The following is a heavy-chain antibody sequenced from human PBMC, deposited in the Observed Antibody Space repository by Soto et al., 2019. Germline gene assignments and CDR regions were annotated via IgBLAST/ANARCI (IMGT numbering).Heavy chain of an antibody. CDR2: ISGSGGST. CDR1: GFTFSSYA. V-gene: IGHV3-23*01. J-gene: IGHJ4*02. Sequence: GGSLRLSCAASGFTFSSYAMSWVRQAPGKGLEWVSAISGSGGSTYYADSVKGRFTISRDNSKNTLYLQMNSLRAEDTAVYYCAKGVEGPYYYDSSGYYRGGQLDYWGQGTLVTVSS. D-gene: IGHD3-22*01. CDR3: AKGVEGPYYYDSSGYYRGGQLDY.